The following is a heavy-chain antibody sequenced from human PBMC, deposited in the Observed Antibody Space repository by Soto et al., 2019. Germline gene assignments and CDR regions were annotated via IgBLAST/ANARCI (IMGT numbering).Heavy chain of an antibody. CDR1: GYTFENYA. CDR2: ISGDTQNA. J-gene: IGHJ4*02. Sequence: QGKLVQSGAEVKKPGASVKVSCKASGYTFENYAISWYRQAPGQGLEWMGWISGDTQNAIYAQKFQGRVSLTRDRSTTTAYMELTSLTYDDTAVYYCARDRPTDIWGQGTRVTVS. CDR3: ARDRPTDI. V-gene: IGHV1-18*01.